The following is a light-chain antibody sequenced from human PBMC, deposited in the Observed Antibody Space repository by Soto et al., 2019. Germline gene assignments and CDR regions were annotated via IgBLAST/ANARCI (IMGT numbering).Light chain of an antibody. J-gene: IGKJ4*01. CDR2: GAS. Sequence: EIGRTQSQGTLPLSPGERATLFCRASQSVANSQLVWYQQIPGQAPRLLIYGASTRVTGIPDRFTGSGSGTDFTLTISRLEPEDLGVYFCQHHSRSQVLTFGGGTKVEIK. CDR3: QHHSRSQVLT. V-gene: IGKV3-20*01. CDR1: QSVANSQ.